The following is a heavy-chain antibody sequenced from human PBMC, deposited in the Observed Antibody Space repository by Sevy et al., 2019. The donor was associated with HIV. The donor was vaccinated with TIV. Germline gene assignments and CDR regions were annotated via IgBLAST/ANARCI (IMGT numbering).Heavy chain of an antibody. J-gene: IGHJ5*02. Sequence: ASVTVSCKVSGYTLTKLAIHWVRQAPGKGLEWLGDFDPQDGETIYAQRFQGRLTMTEDTSTDTAYMELSSLTSEDTAVYYCATVGLRYFSGASSYQGDWFDPWGQGTLVTVSS. CDR3: ATVGLRYFSGASSYQGDWFDP. D-gene: IGHD2-15*01. CDR2: FDPQDGET. V-gene: IGHV1-24*01. CDR1: GYTLTKLA.